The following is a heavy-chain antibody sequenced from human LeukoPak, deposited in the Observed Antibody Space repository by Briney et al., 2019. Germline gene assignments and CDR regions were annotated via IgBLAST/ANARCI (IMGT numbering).Heavy chain of an antibody. V-gene: IGHV3-30*02. CDR2: IRHDGNSK. J-gene: IGHJ4*02. Sequence: GGSLRLSCAASGFTFSSYGMHWVRQTPGKGLEWVAFIRHDGNSKLYADSVKGRFTISRDNAKNSLYLQMNSLRAEDTAVYYCARVDFDWLPDYWGQGTLVTVSS. CDR1: GFTFSSYG. D-gene: IGHD3-9*01. CDR3: ARVDFDWLPDY.